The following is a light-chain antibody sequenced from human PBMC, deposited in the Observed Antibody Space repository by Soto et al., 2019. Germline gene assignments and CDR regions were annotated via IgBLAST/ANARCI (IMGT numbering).Light chain of an antibody. Sequence: EIVTTQSPATLSVSPGERATISCRASQSVTSNLAWYQQKPGQPPRLIIYGASTRATGIPARFSGSGSGTEFTLTISSLQSEDFAVYYCQQYNKWPITFGQGTRGE. V-gene: IGKV3-15*01. CDR2: GAS. CDR3: QQYNKWPIT. CDR1: QSVTSN. J-gene: IGKJ5*01.